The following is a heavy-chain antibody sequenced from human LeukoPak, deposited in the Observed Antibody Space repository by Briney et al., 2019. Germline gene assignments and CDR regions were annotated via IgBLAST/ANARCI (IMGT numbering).Heavy chain of an antibody. D-gene: IGHD1-7*01. CDR3: ARDQLELTSYYYYYYMDV. CDR1: GYTFTGYY. V-gene: IGHV1-2*02. Sequence: ASLKVSCKASGYTFTGYYMHWVRQAPGQGLEWMGWINPNSGGTNYAQKFQGRVTMTRDTSISTAYMELSRLRSDDTAVYYCARDQLELTSYYYYYYMDVWGKGTTVTVSS. J-gene: IGHJ6*03. CDR2: INPNSGGT.